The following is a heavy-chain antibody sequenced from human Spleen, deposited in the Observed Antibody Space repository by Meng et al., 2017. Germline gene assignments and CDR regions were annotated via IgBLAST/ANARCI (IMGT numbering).Heavy chain of an antibody. CDR1: GFTFSNAW. CDR3: SGHVDY. J-gene: IGHJ4*01. V-gene: IGHV3-15*01. CDR2: MKSNVDGGTV. Sequence: QLVGSGGDLVGPGGSLRLSCAGSGFTFSNAWMSWVRQAPGKGLEWIGRMKSNVDGGTVGYAAAVKGRFFISRDDSENTFYLQMNSLKTEDTAVYYCSGHVDYWGHGTLVTVSS.